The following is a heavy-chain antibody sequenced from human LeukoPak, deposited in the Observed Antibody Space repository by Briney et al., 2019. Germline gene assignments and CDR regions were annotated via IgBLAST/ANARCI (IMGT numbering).Heavy chain of an antibody. CDR1: GFTVSSNY. CDR3: ARGRYSSSWVDYYYYYMDV. CDR2: IYSGGST. J-gene: IGHJ6*03. Sequence: GGSLRLSCAASGFTVSSNYMSWVRQAPGKGLEWVSVIYSGGSTYYADSVKGRFTISRDNSKNTLYLQMNSLRAEDTAVYYCARGRYSSSWVDYYYYYMDVWGKGTTVTISS. D-gene: IGHD6-13*01. V-gene: IGHV3-66*01.